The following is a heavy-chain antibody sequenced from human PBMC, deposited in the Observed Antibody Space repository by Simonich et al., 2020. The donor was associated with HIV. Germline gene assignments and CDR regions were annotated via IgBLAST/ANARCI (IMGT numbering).Heavy chain of an antibody. CDR2: RLPILGKV. CDR3: ARDTHRVRAHRAIYYFDY. V-gene: IGHV1-69*04. CDR1: AYTFTDYY. Sequence: VQLVQSGAEVKKPGATVKISCRVFAYTFTDYYLHWVKQGPGKGLEWMGRRLPILGKVNYAQNFHGRVTITADKSTSTAYMELSSLKSDDTAVYFCARDTHRVRAHRAIYYFDYWGQGTLVAVSS. D-gene: IGHD2-2*01. J-gene: IGHJ4*01.